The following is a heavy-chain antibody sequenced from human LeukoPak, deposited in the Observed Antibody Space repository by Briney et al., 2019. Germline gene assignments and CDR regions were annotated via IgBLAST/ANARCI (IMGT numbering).Heavy chain of an antibody. CDR2: ISGSGGST. CDR3: AKGLGYFDY. Sequence: PGGSLRFSVAAPGSTFSSYAMSGFGQAPGKGLKWVSAISGSGGSTYYADSVKGRFTISRDNSKNTLYLQMNSLRAEDTAVYYCAKGLGYFDYWGQGTLVTVSS. CDR1: GSTFSSYA. V-gene: IGHV3-23*01. J-gene: IGHJ4*02.